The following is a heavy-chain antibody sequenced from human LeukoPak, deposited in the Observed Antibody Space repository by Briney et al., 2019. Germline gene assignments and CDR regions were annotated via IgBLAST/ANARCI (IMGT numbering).Heavy chain of an antibody. V-gene: IGHV4-34*01. D-gene: IGHD2-21*02. CDR1: GGSFSGYY. CDR2: INHSGST. J-gene: IGHJ4*02. Sequence: SETLSLTCAVYGGSFSGYYWSWIRQPPGKGLGCIGEINHSGSTNYNPSLKSRVTISVDTSKNQFSLKLSSVTAADTAVYYCARAAGLTYCGGDCYSGYFDYWGQGTLVTVSS. CDR3: ARAAGLTYCGGDCYSGYFDY.